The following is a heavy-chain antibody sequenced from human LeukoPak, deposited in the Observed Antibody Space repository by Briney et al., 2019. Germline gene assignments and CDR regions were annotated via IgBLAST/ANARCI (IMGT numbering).Heavy chain of an antibody. CDR2: INPSGGST. CDR1: GYTFTSYY. J-gene: IGHJ5*02. V-gene: IGHV1-46*01. D-gene: IGHD3-22*01. Sequence: ASVKVSCKASGYTFTSYYMHWVRQAPGQGLEWMGIINPSGGSTSYAQKFQGRVTMTRDTSTSTVYMELSSLRSEDTAVYYCAGWGHSDDSRVNWFDPWGQGTLVTVSS. CDR3: AGWGHSDDSRVNWFDP.